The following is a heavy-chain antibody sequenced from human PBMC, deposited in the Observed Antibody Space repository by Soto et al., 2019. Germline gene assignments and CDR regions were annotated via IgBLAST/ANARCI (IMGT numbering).Heavy chain of an antibody. CDR3: ARGTARRDYYYGMDV. Sequence: ASVKVSCKASGYTFTSYAMHWVRQAPGQRLEWMGWINAGNGNTKYSQKFQGRVTITRDTSASTAYMELSSLRSEDTAVYYCARGTARRDYYYGMDVWAKGPRSPSP. V-gene: IGHV1-3*01. CDR1: GYTFTSYA. J-gene: IGHJ6*02. CDR2: INAGNGNT. D-gene: IGHD6-6*01.